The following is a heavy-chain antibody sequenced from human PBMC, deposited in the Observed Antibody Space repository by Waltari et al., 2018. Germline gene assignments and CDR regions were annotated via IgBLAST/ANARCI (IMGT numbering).Heavy chain of an antibody. V-gene: IGHV3-30*04. J-gene: IGHJ4*02. CDR3: AREFGRSFDY. CDR2: MSYDGKNK. D-gene: IGHD3-16*01. Sequence: QLQLVESGGGVVQPGRSLRLSCSASGFTFINYAIHWVRQAPGKGLEWVAVMSYDGKNKYYADTVKGRFTISRDNPKSTLFLQMDSLRPDDTAVYYCAREFGRSFDYWGQGTLVTVSS. CDR1: GFTFINYA.